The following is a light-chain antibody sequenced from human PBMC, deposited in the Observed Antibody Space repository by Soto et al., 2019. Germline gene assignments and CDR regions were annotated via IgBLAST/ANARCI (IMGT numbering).Light chain of an antibody. CDR1: TGAVTSGHY. Sequence: QAVVTQEPSLTVSPGGTVTLTCASSTGAVTSGHYPYWFQQKPGQAPRTLIYDTNTKHSWTPARFSGSLLGGKAALTLSGAQPEDEAEYYCLLSYSDTRVFGGGTKVTVL. J-gene: IGLJ2*01. CDR3: LLSYSDTRV. CDR2: DTN. V-gene: IGLV7-46*01.